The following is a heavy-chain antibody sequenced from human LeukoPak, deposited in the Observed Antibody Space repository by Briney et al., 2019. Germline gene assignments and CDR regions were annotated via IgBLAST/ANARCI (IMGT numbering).Heavy chain of an antibody. CDR2: INHSGST. Sequence: SETLSLTCAVYGGSFSGYYWSWIRQPPGKGLEWIGKINHSGSTNYNPSLKSRVTISVDTSKNQFSLKLSSVTAADTAVYYCARGLSRYCSSTSCYNYYYYGMDVWGQGTTVTVSS. J-gene: IGHJ6*02. D-gene: IGHD2-2*02. CDR3: ARGLSRYCSSTSCYNYYYYGMDV. CDR1: GGSFSGYY. V-gene: IGHV4-34*01.